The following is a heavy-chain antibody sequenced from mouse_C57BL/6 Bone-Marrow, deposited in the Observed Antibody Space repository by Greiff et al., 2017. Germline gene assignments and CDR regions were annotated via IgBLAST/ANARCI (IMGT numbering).Heavy chain of an antibody. CDR3: ARRGLGYAMDY. CDR1: GFTFSSYA. CDR2: ISDGGSYT. D-gene: IGHD3-3*01. J-gene: IGHJ4*01. V-gene: IGHV5-4*03. Sequence: LQQSGGGLVKPGGSLKLSCAASGFTFSSYAMSWVRQTPEKRLEWVATISDGGSYTYYPDNVKGRFTISRDNAKNNLYLQMSHLKSEDTAMYYCARRGLGYAMDYWGQGTSVTVSS.